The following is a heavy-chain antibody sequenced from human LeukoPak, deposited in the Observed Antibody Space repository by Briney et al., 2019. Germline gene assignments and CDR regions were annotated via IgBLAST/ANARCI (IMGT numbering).Heavy chain of an antibody. D-gene: IGHD2-21*01. CDR3: ARMIGGASGDFDN. J-gene: IGHJ4*02. CDR2: ISGSTSYI. V-gene: IGHV3-21*01. CDR1: GFTFSSYS. Sequence: GGSLRLSCVASGFTFSSYSMNWVRQAPGKGLEWVSSISGSTSYIYYADSLKGRFTISRDNAKKSLYLQMNSLRAEDTAIYYCARMIGGASGDFDNWGQGTLVTVSS.